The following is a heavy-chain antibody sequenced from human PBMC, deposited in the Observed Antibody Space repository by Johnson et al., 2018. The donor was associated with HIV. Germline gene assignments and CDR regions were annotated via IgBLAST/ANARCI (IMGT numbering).Heavy chain of an antibody. D-gene: IGHD3-22*01. V-gene: IGHV3-7*01. J-gene: IGHJ3*02. CDR2: IKQDGTEK. CDR1: EFTFSSYW. CDR3: ARDFPLDDSGGPALNDAFDI. Sequence: VQLVESGGGSVQPGGSLRLSCTASEFTFSSYWMSWVRQAPGKGLEWVANIKQDGTEKYYVDSVKGRFTISMDNAKNSLYLQMNSLRAEDTAVYYCARDFPLDDSGGPALNDAFDIWGQGTMVTVSS.